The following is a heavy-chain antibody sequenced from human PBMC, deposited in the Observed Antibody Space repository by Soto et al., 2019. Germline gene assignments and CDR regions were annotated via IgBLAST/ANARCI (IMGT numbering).Heavy chain of an antibody. J-gene: IGHJ5*02. Sequence: GGSLRLSCAASGFTFSDYYMSWIRQAPGKGLEWVSYISSSGSTIYYADSVKGRFTISRDNTKNSLYLQMNSLRAEDTAVYYCAQNNWNDNWFDPWGQGTLVTVSS. D-gene: IGHD1-20*01. CDR2: ISSSGSTI. V-gene: IGHV3-11*01. CDR3: AQNNWNDNWFDP. CDR1: GFTFSDYY.